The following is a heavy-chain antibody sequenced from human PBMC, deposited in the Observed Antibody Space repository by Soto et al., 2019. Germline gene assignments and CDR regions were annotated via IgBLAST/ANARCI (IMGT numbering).Heavy chain of an antibody. J-gene: IGHJ6*03. CDR3: ARSARYCSSTSCYALYYYYYYMDV. D-gene: IGHD2-2*01. Sequence: GGSLRLSCAASGFTFSSYAMHWVRQAPGKGLEYVSAISSNGGSTYYANSVKGRFTISRDNSKNTLYLQMGSLRAEDMAVYYCARSARYCSSTSCYALYYYYYYMDVWGKGTTVTVPS. CDR2: ISSNGGST. V-gene: IGHV3-64*01. CDR1: GFTFSSYA.